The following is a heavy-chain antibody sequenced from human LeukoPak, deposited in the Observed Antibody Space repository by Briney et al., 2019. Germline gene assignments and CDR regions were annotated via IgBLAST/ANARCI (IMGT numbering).Heavy chain of an antibody. Sequence: PSGTLSLTCDVSGGSITQTNYWTWVRQPPGKGLEWIGEVNLQGGTNYNPSLLRRVAISVDTSANHVSLQMTSVTAADTAIYFCARSTQASSTSFDYWGQGTLVTVSS. D-gene: IGHD6-6*01. CDR3: ARSTQASSTSFDY. V-gene: IGHV4-4*02. CDR1: GGSITQTNY. CDR2: VNLQGGT. J-gene: IGHJ4*02.